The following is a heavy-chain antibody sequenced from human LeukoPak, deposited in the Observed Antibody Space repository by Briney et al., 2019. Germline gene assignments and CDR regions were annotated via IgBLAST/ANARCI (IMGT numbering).Heavy chain of an antibody. Sequence: SETPSLTCTVSGGSISGFYWSWIRQPPGKGLEWIGYIYYSGTTTYNPSLKSRVTISIDMSNNHFSLNLRSVTAADKAVYYCARDSGPWGVFDPWGQGTLVTVSS. CDR1: GGSISGFY. D-gene: IGHD3-10*01. V-gene: IGHV4-59*01. CDR3: ARDSGPWGVFDP. J-gene: IGHJ5*02. CDR2: IYYSGTT.